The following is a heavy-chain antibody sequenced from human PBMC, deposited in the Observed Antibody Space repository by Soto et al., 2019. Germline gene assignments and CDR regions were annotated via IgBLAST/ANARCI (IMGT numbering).Heavy chain of an antibody. CDR3: VTDLNWQGH. J-gene: IGHJ4*02. V-gene: IGHV3-7*01. CDR1: GFRFSSVW. Sequence: PGGSLRRSCVVSGFRFSSVWMTWVRQAPGKGLECVANIKYDGSEEYYVDSVKGRFTISRDNAKNSLYLQMNSLRDEDSAVYYCVTDLNWQGHWGQGT. CDR2: IKYDGSEE.